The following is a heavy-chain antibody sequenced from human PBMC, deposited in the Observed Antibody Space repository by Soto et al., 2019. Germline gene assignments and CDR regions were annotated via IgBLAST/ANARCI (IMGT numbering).Heavy chain of an antibody. CDR3: ATRDPGHY. CDR2: ISPDGDST. CDR1: GYTFTTYY. J-gene: IGHJ4*02. Sequence: QVQLVQSGAEVKKPGASVKVSCKASGYTFTTYYMHWVRQAPGQGLEWMGIISPDGDSTSYAQKFQGRVTMTRDTSTSTVYMELSSLRSEDTAVYYCATRDPGHYWGQGTLVTVSS. V-gene: IGHV1-46*01.